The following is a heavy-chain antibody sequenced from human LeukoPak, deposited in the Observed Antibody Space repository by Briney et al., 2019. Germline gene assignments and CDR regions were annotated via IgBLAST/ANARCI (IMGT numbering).Heavy chain of an antibody. CDR1: GFTVSSNY. Sequence: GGSLRISCAASGFTVSSNYMNWVRQAPGKGLEWVSVIYGGGNIYYADSVRGRFTISRDNSKNTLYLQMNSLRAEDTAIYYCMTAAGYNFGQYWGQGTLVTVSS. D-gene: IGHD5-18*01. CDR3: MTAAGYNFGQY. V-gene: IGHV3-53*01. J-gene: IGHJ4*02. CDR2: IYGGGNI.